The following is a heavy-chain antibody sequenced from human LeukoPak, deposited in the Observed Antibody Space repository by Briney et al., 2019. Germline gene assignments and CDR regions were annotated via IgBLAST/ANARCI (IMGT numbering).Heavy chain of an antibody. CDR3: AKVPQPDYYFDY. J-gene: IGHJ4*02. CDR1: GSTLTNYP. Sequence: PGGSLRLSCTTPGSTLTNYPMNWVRQAPGKGLVWVSSISSSSSYIYYADSVRGRLTISRDNSKCTLYLQMSSLRAEDTAVYYCAKVPQPDYYFDYWGQGFLVTVSS. V-gene: IGHV3-21*04. CDR2: ISSSSSYI.